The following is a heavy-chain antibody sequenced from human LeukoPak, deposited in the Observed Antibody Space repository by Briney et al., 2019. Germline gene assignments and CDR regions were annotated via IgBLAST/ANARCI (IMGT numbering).Heavy chain of an antibody. CDR1: GGTFSSYA. D-gene: IGHD6-13*01. Sequence: ASVKVSCKASGGTFSSYAISWVRQAPGQGLEWMGGIIPIFGTANYAQKFQGRVTITADESTSTAYMELSSLRSEDTAVYYCARLTQQLVPPDYWGQGTLVTVSS. V-gene: IGHV1-69*13. J-gene: IGHJ4*02. CDR3: ARLTQQLVPPDY. CDR2: IIPIFGTA.